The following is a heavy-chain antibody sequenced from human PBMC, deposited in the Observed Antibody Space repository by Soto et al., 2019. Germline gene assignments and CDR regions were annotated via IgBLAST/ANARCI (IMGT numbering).Heavy chain of an antibody. CDR1: GGSISSGNHY. D-gene: IGHD1-26*01. J-gene: IGHJ4*02. CDR2: IYYSGST. Sequence: QVQLQESGPGLVKPSQTLSLTCTVSGGSISSGNHYWSWIRQHPGKGLEWIGYIYYSGSTYYNPSLKSRVTISVDTSKHQFSLKLSSVTAADTAVYYCAREGGIVGATAADYWGQGTLVTVSS. CDR3: AREGGIVGATAADY. V-gene: IGHV4-31*03.